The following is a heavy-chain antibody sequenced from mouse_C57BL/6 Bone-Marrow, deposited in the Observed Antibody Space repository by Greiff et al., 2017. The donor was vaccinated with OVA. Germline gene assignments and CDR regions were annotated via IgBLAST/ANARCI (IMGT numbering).Heavy chain of an antibody. Sequence: EVKVEESGPALVKPSQTVSLTCTVTGYSITNGNHWWNWIRQVSGSKLEWVGYISSGGSTDSNPSLKSRISITRDTSNNQFFLQLNSVTTEDIATYYGARDGRCGNWYFDVWGTGTTVTVSS. CDR1: GYSITNGNHW. D-gene: IGHD1-1*01. V-gene: IGHV3-4*01. J-gene: IGHJ1*03. CDR3: ARDGRCGNWYFDV. CDR2: ISSGGST.